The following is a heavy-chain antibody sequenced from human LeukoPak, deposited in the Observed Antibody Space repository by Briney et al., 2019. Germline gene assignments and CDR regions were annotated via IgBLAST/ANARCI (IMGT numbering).Heavy chain of an antibody. V-gene: IGHV4-38-2*01. CDR1: GFTVSSNY. CDR3: AMTTVVTSDPYFDY. Sequence: RAGGSLRLSCAASGFTVSSNYMSWIRQPPGKGLEWIGSAYHSGETYHNPSLKSRVTIPLDTSRKQFSLNLNSVTAADTAVYYCAMTTVVTSDPYFDYWGQGTLVTVSS. CDR2: AYHSGET. J-gene: IGHJ4*02. D-gene: IGHD4-23*01.